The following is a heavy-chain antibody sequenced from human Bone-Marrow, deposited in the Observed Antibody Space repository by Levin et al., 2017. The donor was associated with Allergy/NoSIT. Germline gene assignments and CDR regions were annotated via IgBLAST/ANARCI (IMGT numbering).Heavy chain of an antibody. V-gene: IGHV2-5*02. CDR1: GFSLRGNGVA. D-gene: IGHD4/OR15-4a*01. CDR2: INWDDDK. J-gene: IGHJ4*02. CDR3: AHRGHVLSTNYFDY. Sequence: ESGPTLVKPTQTLTLTCTFSGFSLRGNGVAVAWIRQPPGKTLEWLALINWDDDKRYSPSLRNRLTITKDTSTNQVVLSMTNMDPVDTATYYCAHRGHVLSTNYFDYWGQGALVTVST.